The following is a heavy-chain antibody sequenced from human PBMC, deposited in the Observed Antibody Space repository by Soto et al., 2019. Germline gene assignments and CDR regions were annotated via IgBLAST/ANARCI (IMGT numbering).Heavy chain of an antibody. D-gene: IGHD2-8*01. CDR3: ARYNSYAIDY. V-gene: IGHV4-59*01. CDR2: IHYSGTT. CDR1: GTSITRYY. J-gene: IGHJ4*02. Sequence: VQLQESGPGLVKPSETLSLNCTVSGTSITRYYWSWIRQPPGKGLERIANIHYSGTTNYTPSHACRVTLSVDTSKKQFSLKMPSVTAADRAMYFCARYNSYAIDYWGRGTLVTVSS.